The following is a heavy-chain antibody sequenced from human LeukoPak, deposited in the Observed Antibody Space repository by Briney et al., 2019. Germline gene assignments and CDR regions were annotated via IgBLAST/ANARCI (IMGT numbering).Heavy chain of an antibody. J-gene: IGHJ6*03. V-gene: IGHV4-38-2*01. CDR3: ARQGGSNSPYYYYYMDV. CDR1: GYSISGGYY. Sequence: PSETLSLTCAVSGYSISGGYYWGWFRQPPGKGPEWIGCLYHSGTTYYNPSLKSRVTISVDTSKNQFSLMISSVTAADTAVYYCARQGGSNSPYYYYYMDVWGKGTTVTVSS. D-gene: IGHD6-13*01. CDR2: LYHSGTT.